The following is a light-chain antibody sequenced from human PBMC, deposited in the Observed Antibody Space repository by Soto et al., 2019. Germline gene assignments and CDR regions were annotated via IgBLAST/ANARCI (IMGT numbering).Light chain of an antibody. Sequence: EIVLTQSPATLSLSPGERATLSCRASQSVSSYLAWYQQKPGQAPRLLIYDASNRATGIPARFSGSGSGTDFTLTISSLEPEDFAVYYCQQRSNWPRTFGQGTKVEL. V-gene: IGKV3-11*01. CDR1: QSVSSY. J-gene: IGKJ1*01. CDR2: DAS. CDR3: QQRSNWPRT.